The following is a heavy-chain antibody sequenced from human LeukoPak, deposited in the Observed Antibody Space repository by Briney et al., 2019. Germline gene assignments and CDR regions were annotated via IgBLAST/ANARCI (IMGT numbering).Heavy chain of an antibody. Sequence: SVKVSCKASGGTFSSYTISWVRQAPGQGLEWMGRIIPILGIANYAPKFQGRDTITADKSTSKAYMELSSLRSEDTAVYYCARDGVQSITGTEYYFDYWGQGTLVTVSS. D-gene: IGHD1-20*01. V-gene: IGHV1-69*04. J-gene: IGHJ4*02. CDR2: IIPILGIA. CDR3: ARDGVQSITGTEYYFDY. CDR1: GGTFSSYT.